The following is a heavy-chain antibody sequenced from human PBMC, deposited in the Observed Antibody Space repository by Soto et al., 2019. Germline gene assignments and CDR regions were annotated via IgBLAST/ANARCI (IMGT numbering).Heavy chain of an antibody. CDR3: ARDSSGYYYYYYMYV. CDR1: GYTFTSYG. CDR2: ISAYNGNT. J-gene: IGHJ6*02. Sequence: QVQLVQSGAEVKKPGASVKVSCKASGYTFTSYGISWVRQAPGQGLEWMGWISAYNGNTNYAQMLQGRVTMTTDTYTSTAYMELRSPRSDDTAVYCDARDSSGYYYYYYMYVWGQGTTVTVSS. V-gene: IGHV1-18*01. D-gene: IGHD1-1*01.